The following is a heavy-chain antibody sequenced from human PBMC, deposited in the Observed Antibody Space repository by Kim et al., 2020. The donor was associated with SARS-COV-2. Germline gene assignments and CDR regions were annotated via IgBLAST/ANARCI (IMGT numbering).Heavy chain of an antibody. V-gene: IGHV4-4*02. D-gene: IGHD2-15*01. CDR1: GGSISSSNW. CDR2: IYHSGST. CDR3: ARDLYSVVAATLYYYRMDV. Sequence: SETLSLTCAVSGGSISSSNWWSWVRQPPGKGLEWIGEIYHSGSTNYNPSLKSRVTISVDKYKIQFSLKLSSVTAADTAVYYCARDLYSVVAATLYYYRMDVWGHGTTVTVSS. J-gene: IGHJ6*02.